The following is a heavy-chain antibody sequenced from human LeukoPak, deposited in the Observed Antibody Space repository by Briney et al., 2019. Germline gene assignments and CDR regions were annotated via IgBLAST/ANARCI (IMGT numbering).Heavy chain of an antibody. D-gene: IGHD6-19*01. J-gene: IGHJ4*02. CDR2: INQYGGEK. Sequence: RGSLRLSCAPSGFTFSNYLMSWGRQGPGEGLWWVSDINQYGGEKYYVESVKGRFTISTDNAKNSLFLQVNSLRTEDTAVYYCARGTVAGSPFYFDYWGQGTLVTVSS. CDR3: ARGTVAGSPFYFDY. V-gene: IGHV3-7*04. CDR1: GFTFSNYL.